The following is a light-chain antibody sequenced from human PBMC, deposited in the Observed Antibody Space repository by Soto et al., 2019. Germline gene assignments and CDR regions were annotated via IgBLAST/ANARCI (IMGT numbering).Light chain of an antibody. CDR2: GAS. V-gene: IGKV1-9*01. Sequence: QLTQSPSSLSASVGARVTITCRASQDISRYLAWYQQRAGKDPKLLIYGASTLQSGVPSRFSGSGSGTEFTLTISSLQPEDFATYHCQQLQRTPFTFGPGTTVDV. CDR1: QDISRY. J-gene: IGKJ3*01. CDR3: QQLQRTPFT.